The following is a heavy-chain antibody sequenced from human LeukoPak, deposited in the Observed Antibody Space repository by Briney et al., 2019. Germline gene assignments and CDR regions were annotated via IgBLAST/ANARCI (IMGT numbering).Heavy chain of an antibody. CDR3: AKTRPLDSSSWSHGDY. CDR2: IKQDGGRE. CDR1: GFTFSSYW. D-gene: IGHD6-13*01. V-gene: IGHV3-7*01. Sequence: GGSLRLSCAASGFTFSSYWMSWVRQAPGKGLEWVANIKQDGGREYYVDSVKGRFTISRDNAKNSLYLQMDSLRAGDTAVYYCAKTRPLDSSSWSHGDYWGQGTLVTVSS. J-gene: IGHJ4*02.